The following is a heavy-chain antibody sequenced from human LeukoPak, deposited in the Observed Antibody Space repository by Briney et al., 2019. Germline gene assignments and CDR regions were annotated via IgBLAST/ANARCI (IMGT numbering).Heavy chain of an antibody. V-gene: IGHV4-39*01. CDR1: GGSISSSSYY. D-gene: IGHD3-3*01. J-gene: IGHJ4*02. CDR2: IYYSGST. CDR3: ARHVRFLEWLSSYYFDY. Sequence: EPSETLSLTCTVSGGSISSSSYYWGWIRQPPGRGLEWIGSIYYSGSTDYNPSLKSRFPISVDTSKSQFPLRLTSVTAADTAVYYCARHVRFLEWLSSYYFDYWGQGTLVTVSS.